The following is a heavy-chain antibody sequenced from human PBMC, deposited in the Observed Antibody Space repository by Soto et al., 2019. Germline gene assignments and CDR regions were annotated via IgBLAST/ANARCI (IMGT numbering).Heavy chain of an antibody. Sequence: QVQLVQSGAEVKKPGASVKVSCEASGYTFTSYAMHWVRQAPGQRLEWMGWINTANGHTLYSQKFQGRVTITRDTSASTAYIELSSLRCEDTAVYYCARCSCSGGSCSSFHFDSWGQGTLVTVSS. V-gene: IGHV1-3*04. J-gene: IGHJ4*02. D-gene: IGHD2-15*01. CDR1: GYTFTSYA. CDR3: ARCSCSGGSCSSFHFDS. CDR2: INTANGHT.